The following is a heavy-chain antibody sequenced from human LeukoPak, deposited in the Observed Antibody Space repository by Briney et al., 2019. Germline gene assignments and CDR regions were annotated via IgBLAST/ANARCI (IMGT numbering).Heavy chain of an antibody. V-gene: IGHV3-43*01. J-gene: IGHJ4*02. CDR1: GFTFDDYS. CDR2: ISWDGGST. CDR3: AKDRGGVDY. Sequence: GGSLRLSCAASGFTFDDYSMHWVRQGRGKGLEWVSVISWDGGSTSYADSVKGRFTISRDNSKNSLYLQMNSLRSEDSALYYCAKDRGGVDYWGQGTLVTVSS. D-gene: IGHD3-16*01.